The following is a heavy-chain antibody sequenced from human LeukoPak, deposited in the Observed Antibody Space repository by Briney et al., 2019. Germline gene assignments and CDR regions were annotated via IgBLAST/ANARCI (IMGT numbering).Heavy chain of an antibody. Sequence: SQTLSLTCTVSGGSISSGGYYWSWIRQHPGKGLEWIGYIYYSRSTYYNPSLKSRVTISVDTSKNQFSLKLSSVTAADTAVYYCARGWGSSGYYRFDYWGQGTLVTVSS. CDR3: ARGWGSSGYYRFDY. D-gene: IGHD3-22*01. J-gene: IGHJ4*02. CDR2: IYYSRST. V-gene: IGHV4-31*03. CDR1: GGSISSGGYY.